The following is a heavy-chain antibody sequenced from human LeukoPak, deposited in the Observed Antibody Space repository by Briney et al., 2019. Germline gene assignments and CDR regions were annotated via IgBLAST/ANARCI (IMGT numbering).Heavy chain of an antibody. CDR3: AAESPQWSFDY. D-gene: IGHD6-19*01. CDR1: GFTFTSSA. J-gene: IGHJ4*02. V-gene: IGHV1-58*01. Sequence: SVKVSCKASGFTFTSSAVQWVRQARGHRLEWIGWIVVGSGNTNYAQKFQERVTITRDMSTSTPYMELSSLRSEDTAVYYCAAESPQWSFDYWGQGTLVTVSS. CDR2: IVVGSGNT.